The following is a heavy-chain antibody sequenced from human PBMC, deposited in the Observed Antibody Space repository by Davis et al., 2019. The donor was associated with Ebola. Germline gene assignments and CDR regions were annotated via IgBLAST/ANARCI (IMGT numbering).Heavy chain of an antibody. CDR1: GFTFRSHD. CDR2: ISGSGAST. CDR3: AKLDYNDSYFQD. D-gene: IGHD4-17*01. J-gene: IGHJ1*01. Sequence: GGSLRLSCAASGFTFRSHDMSWVRQAPGKGLEWVSTISGSGASTYYADSVKGRFTISRDNSKSTLYLQMNSLRAEDTAIYYCAKLDYNDSYFQDWGQGTLVTVSS. V-gene: IGHV3-23*01.